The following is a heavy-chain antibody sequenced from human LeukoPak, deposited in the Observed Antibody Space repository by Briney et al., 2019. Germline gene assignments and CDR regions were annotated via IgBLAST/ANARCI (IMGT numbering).Heavy chain of an antibody. CDR1: GGTFSSYA. CDR2: IIPIFGTA. J-gene: IGHJ6*03. V-gene: IGHV1-69*05. Sequence: SSVKVSCKASGGTFSSYAISWVRQAPGQGLEWMGGIIPIFGTANYAQKFQGRVTITTDESTSTAYMELSSLRSEDTAVYYWARVIAAAGTGYYYYMDVWGKGTTVTVSS. D-gene: IGHD6-13*01. CDR3: ARVIAAAGTGYYYYMDV.